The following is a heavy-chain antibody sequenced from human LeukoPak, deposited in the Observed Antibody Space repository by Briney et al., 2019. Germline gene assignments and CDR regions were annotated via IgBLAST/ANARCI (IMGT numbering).Heavy chain of an antibody. J-gene: IGHJ4*02. CDR3: AKGRQWLGRLFDY. Sequence: GGSPRLSCAASGFTFSSYAMSWVRQAPGKGLGWVSAISGSGGSTYYADSVKGRFTISRDNSKNTLYLQMNSLRAEDTAVYYCAKGRQWLGRLFDYWGQGTLVTVSS. CDR2: ISGSGGST. V-gene: IGHV3-23*01. D-gene: IGHD6-19*01. CDR1: GFTFSSYA.